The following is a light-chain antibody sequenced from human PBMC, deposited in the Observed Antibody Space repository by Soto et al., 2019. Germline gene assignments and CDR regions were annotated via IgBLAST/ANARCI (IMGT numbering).Light chain of an antibody. J-gene: IGLJ1*01. Sequence: QSALTQPASVSGSPGQSITISCTGTSSDVGGYNYVSWYQQHPRKAPKLMIYEVSNRPSGVSNRFSGSTYVITASLTITGLQEDDEADDYCSSYTSSSIDYVFGAGTKLTVL. CDR2: EVS. CDR3: SSYTSSSIDYV. CDR1: SSDVGGYNY. V-gene: IGLV2-14*01.